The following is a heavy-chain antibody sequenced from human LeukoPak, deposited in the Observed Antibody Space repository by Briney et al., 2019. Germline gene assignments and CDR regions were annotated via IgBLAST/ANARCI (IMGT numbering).Heavy chain of an antibody. CDR2: ISTYNGNT. CDR1: GYTLTSYG. CDR3: ARDLTIAAAGTYGY. J-gene: IGHJ4*02. D-gene: IGHD6-13*01. Sequence: ASVKVSCKTSGYTLTSYGVSWVRQAPGQGLEWMGWISTYNGNTNYAQNFQGRVTMTTDTSTSTAYMELRSLRSDDTAVYFCARDLTIAAAGTYGYWGQGTLVTVSS. V-gene: IGHV1-18*01.